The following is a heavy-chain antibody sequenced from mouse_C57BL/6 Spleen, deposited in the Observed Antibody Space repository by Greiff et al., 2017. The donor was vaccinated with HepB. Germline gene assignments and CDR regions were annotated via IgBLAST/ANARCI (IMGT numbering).Heavy chain of an antibody. CDR3: ARAYSNPH. Sequence: VQLQQSGPELVKPGASVKISCKASGYTFTDYYMNWVKQSHGKSLEWIGDINPNNGGTSYNQKFKGKATLTVDKSSSTAYMELRSLTSEDSAVYYCARAYSNPHWGQGTTLTVSS. CDR1: GYTFTDYY. J-gene: IGHJ2*01. V-gene: IGHV1-26*01. D-gene: IGHD2-5*01. CDR2: INPNNGGT.